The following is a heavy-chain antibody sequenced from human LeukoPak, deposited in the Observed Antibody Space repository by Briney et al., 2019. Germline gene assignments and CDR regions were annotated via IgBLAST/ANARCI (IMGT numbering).Heavy chain of an antibody. CDR1: GFTFSSYS. V-gene: IGHV3-21*01. Sequence: GGSLRLSCAASGFTFSSYSMNWVRQAPGKGLEWVSSISSSSSYIYYADSVKGRFTISRDNAKNSLYLQMNSLRAEDTAVYYCARSYPQLAGTFDYWGQGTLVTVSS. J-gene: IGHJ4*02. CDR3: ARSYPQLAGTFDY. D-gene: IGHD6-6*01. CDR2: ISSSSSYI.